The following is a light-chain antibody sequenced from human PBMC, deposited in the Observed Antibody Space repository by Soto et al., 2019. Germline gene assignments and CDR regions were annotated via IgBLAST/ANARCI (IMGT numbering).Light chain of an antibody. CDR1: QSVSSY. Sequence: EIVLTQSPATLSLSPGERATLSCRASQSVSSYLVWYQQKPGQVPRLLIYDASNRATGIPARFGGSGSGTAFPLSISGLEPEDSADFYCQQRSDLPSTFGGGTKVEIK. J-gene: IGKJ4*01. CDR3: QQRSDLPST. V-gene: IGKV3-11*01. CDR2: DAS.